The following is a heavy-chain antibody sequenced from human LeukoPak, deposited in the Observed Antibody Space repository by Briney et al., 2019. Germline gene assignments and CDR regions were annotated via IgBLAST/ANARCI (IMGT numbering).Heavy chain of an antibody. CDR2: IWYDGSNK. V-gene: IGHV3-33*08. CDR1: GFTFDDYA. J-gene: IGHJ5*02. D-gene: IGHD4-17*01. CDR3: ARSAWDYGDYGWFDP. Sequence: GGSLRLSCAASGFTFDDYAMHWVRQAPGKGLEWVALIWYDGSNKYYADSVKGRFTISRDNSKNTLYLQMDSLRAEDTAVYYCARSAWDYGDYGWFDPWGQGTLVTAAS.